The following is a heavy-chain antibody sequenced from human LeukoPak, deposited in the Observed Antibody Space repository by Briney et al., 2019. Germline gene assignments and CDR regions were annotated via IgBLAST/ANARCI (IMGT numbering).Heavy chain of an antibody. V-gene: IGHV4-34*01. CDR3: ARTTRARPYDY. Sequence: SETLSLTCAVYGGSFSGYYWSWIRQPPGKGLEWIGEINHSGSTNYNPSLKSRVTISVDTSKNQFSLKLSSVTAADTAVYYCARTTRARPYDYWGQGTLVTVSS. CDR2: INHSGST. CDR1: GGSFSGYY. J-gene: IGHJ4*02. D-gene: IGHD6-6*01.